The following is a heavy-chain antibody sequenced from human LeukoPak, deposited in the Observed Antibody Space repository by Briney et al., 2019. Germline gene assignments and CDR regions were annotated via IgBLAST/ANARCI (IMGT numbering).Heavy chain of an antibody. Sequence: PGGSLRLSCAASGFTFSSYGMHWVRQAPGKGLEWVAVIWYDGSNKYSADSVKGRFTISRDNSKNTLFLQMNSLRAEDTAVYSCVRDSATWYYFDYWGQGTLVTVSS. D-gene: IGHD6-25*01. CDR2: IWYDGSNK. CDR3: VRDSATWYYFDY. J-gene: IGHJ4*02. CDR1: GFTFSSYG. V-gene: IGHV3-33*01.